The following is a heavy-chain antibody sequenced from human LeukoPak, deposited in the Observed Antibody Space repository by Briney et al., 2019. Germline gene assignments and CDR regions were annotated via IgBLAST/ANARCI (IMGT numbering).Heavy chain of an antibody. V-gene: IGHV3-64D*06. Sequence: GGSLRLFCSASGFTFSSYAMHWVRQAPGKGLEYVSAISSNGGSTYYADSVKGRFTISRDNSKNTLYLQMSSLRAEDTAVYYCVTGYIAAAGLHDYWGQGTLVTVSS. J-gene: IGHJ4*02. D-gene: IGHD6-13*01. CDR3: VTGYIAAAGLHDY. CDR1: GFTFSSYA. CDR2: ISSNGGST.